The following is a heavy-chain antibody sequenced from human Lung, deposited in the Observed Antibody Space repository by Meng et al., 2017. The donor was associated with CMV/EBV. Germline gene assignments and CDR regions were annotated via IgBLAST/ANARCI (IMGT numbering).Heavy chain of an antibody. Sequence: GGSLRLXXAASGFTFSNYAMHWVRQAPGKGLEWVAVISYDGSNKYYADSVKGRFTISRDDSKNTLYLQMNSLRAEDTAVYYCATGDLVVMIAIPLDYWGQRALVTVSS. J-gene: IGHJ4*02. CDR1: GFTFSNYA. CDR2: ISYDGSNK. V-gene: IGHV3-30-3*01. CDR3: ATGDLVVMIAIPLDY. D-gene: IGHD2-21*01.